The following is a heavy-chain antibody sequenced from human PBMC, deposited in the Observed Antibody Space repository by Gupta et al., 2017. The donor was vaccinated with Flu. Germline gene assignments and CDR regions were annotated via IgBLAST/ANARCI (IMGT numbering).Heavy chain of an antibody. Sequence: QVQLQESGPGLAKPSETLSLICSISGGSISSHSWSWIRQSPGKGLEWLGSISDSGSRNYNPSLQSRLTISSDMSKNQLSLEVTSVTAADSSVYYCARLSGYCSGSDCYGYFDLWGRGTLVSVSS. CDR1: GGSISSHS. D-gene: IGHD2-15*01. CDR2: ISDSGSR. CDR3: ARLSGYCSGSDCYGYFDL. J-gene: IGHJ2*01. V-gene: IGHV4-59*11.